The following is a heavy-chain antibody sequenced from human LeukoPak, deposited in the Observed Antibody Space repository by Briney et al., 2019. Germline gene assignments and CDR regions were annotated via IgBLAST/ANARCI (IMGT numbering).Heavy chain of an antibody. V-gene: IGHV3-48*03. J-gene: IGHJ4*02. Sequence: GGSLRLSCAASGFTFSSYEMNWVRQAPGKGLEWLSYISSSDSAKYYADSVKGRFTISRDNAKNSLYLQMNSLRAEDTAVYYCARDRLGTGLVFDNWGPGTLVTVSS. D-gene: IGHD3/OR15-3a*01. CDR3: ARDRLGTGLVFDN. CDR2: ISSSDSAK. CDR1: GFTFSSYE.